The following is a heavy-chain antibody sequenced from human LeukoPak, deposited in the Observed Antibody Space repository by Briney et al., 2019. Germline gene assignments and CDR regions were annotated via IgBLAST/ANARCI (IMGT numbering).Heavy chain of an antibody. J-gene: IGHJ4*02. CDR3: AKMRYGDYFDY. Sequence: GGSLRLSCAASGFTFDDYAMHWVRHAPGKGLEWVSGISWNSGSIGYADSVKGRFTISRDNAKSSLYLQMNSLRAEDTALYYCAKMRYGDYFDYWGQGTLVTVSS. D-gene: IGHD4-17*01. V-gene: IGHV3-9*01. CDR1: GFTFDDYA. CDR2: ISWNSGSI.